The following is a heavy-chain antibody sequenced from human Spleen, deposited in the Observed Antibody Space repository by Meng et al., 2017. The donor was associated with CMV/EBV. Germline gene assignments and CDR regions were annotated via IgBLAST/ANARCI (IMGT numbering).Heavy chain of an antibody. J-gene: IGHJ4*02. CDR3: ARNAFRSGYYYFDY. CDR1: GGSISGNY. CDR2: IYYIGST. V-gene: IGHV4-59*01. D-gene: IGHD3-3*01. Sequence: SETLSLTCTVSGGSISGNYWSWIRQSPGKGLEWIGYIYYIGSTNYNPSLKSRVTISVDTSKNQFSLKLNSVTAADTAPYYCARNAFRSGYYYFDYWGQGTLVTVSS.